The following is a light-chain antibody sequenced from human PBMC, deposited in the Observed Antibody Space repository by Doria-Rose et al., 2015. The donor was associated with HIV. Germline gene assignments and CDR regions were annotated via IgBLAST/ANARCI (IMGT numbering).Light chain of an antibody. CDR3: QQSYSTPLT. CDR1: QSTGSF. CDR2: AAS. Sequence: DIQLTQSPSSLSASVGDRVTITCRASQSTGSFLNWYQQKPGKAPKLLIYAASSLQNGVTSRFSGCRSGTDFTLTISSLQPEDFATYFCQQSYSTPLTFGGGTKVEIK. V-gene: IGKV1-39*01. J-gene: IGKJ4*02.